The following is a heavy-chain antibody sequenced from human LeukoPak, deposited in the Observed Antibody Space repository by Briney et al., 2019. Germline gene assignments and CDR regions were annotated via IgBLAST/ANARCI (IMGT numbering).Heavy chain of an antibody. CDR1: GGSFSGYY. CDR2: MNPSGST. D-gene: IGHD3-22*01. V-gene: IGHV4-34*01. Sequence: PSETLSLTCAVYGGSFSGYYWTWIRQTPAKGLEWIGEMNPSGSTNYNPSLKSRVTISVDTSKNQFSLELSSVAAADTAVYYCARGRQDVTMIVVVMTAVSYYLDVWGKGTTVTVS. J-gene: IGHJ6*03. CDR3: ARGRQDVTMIVVVMTAVSYYLDV.